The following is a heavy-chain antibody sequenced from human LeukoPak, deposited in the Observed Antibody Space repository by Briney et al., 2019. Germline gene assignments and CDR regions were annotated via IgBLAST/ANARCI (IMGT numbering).Heavy chain of an antibody. Sequence: PSQTLSLTCTVSGGSISSGYYYCSWIRQPPRKGLEWFGYIYYSGSTYYNPSLKSRVTISVGTSKNQFSLKLSSVTAADTAVYYCARVTSGVAPDYWGQGTLVTVSS. V-gene: IGHV4-30-4*08. CDR3: ARVTSGVAPDY. J-gene: IGHJ4*02. D-gene: IGHD2-15*01. CDR2: IYYSGST. CDR1: GGSISSGYYY.